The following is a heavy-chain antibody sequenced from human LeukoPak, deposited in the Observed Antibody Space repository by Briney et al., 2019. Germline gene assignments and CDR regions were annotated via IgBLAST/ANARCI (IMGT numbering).Heavy chain of an antibody. CDR2: ISAYNDNR. V-gene: IGHV1-18*01. CDR1: GYTFTTYG. CDR3: ARDDGKWSYVANY. D-gene: IGHD1-26*01. Sequence: ASVKVSCKASGYTFTTYGISWVRQAPGQGLEWMGWISAYNDNRNYAQKFQGRVTMTTDTSTSTAYLELRSLRSDDTAVYYCARDDGKWSYVANYWGQGTLVTVSS. J-gene: IGHJ4*02.